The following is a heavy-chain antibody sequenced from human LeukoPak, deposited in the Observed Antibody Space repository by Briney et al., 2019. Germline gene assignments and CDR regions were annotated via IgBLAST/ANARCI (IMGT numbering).Heavy chain of an antibody. CDR2: ISYDGSNK. J-gene: IGHJ4*02. Sequence: SGGSLRLSCAASGFTFSGYAMHWVRQAPGKGLEWVAVISYDGSNKYYADSVKGRFTISRDNSKNTLYLQMNSLRAEDTAVYYCARDRPTVTTSGHFDYWGQGTLVTVSS. CDR1: GFTFSGYA. V-gene: IGHV3-30*04. CDR3: ARDRPTVTTSGHFDY. D-gene: IGHD4-11*01.